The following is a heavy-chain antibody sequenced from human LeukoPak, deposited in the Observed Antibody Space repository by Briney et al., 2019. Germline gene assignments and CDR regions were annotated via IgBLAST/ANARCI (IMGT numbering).Heavy chain of an antibody. D-gene: IGHD3-10*01. Sequence: SETLSLTCSVSGGSISSHYWSWIRQPPGKGLEWIGYIYYNGITNYNPSLKSRVTISVDTSKTQFSLKLSSVTAADTAVYYCARAVRRFGELSDFDYWGQGTLVTVSS. CDR1: GGSISSHY. CDR3: ARAVRRFGELSDFDY. CDR2: IYYNGIT. J-gene: IGHJ4*02. V-gene: IGHV4-59*08.